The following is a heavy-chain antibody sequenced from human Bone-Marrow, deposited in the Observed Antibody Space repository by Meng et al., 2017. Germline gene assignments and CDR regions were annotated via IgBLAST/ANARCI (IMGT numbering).Heavy chain of an antibody. J-gene: IGHJ4*02. CDR2: IIPIFGTA. D-gene: IGHD3-22*01. CDR1: GGTFSSYA. V-gene: IGHV1-69*06. CDR3: ARETHYYDSRYFDY. Sequence: QVQTGQSGAEVKKPGSSVKVSCKASGGTFSSYAISWVRQAPGQGLEWMGGIIPIFGTANYAQKFQGRVTITADKSTSTAYMELSSLRSEDTAVYYCARETHYYDSRYFDYWGQGTLVTVSS.